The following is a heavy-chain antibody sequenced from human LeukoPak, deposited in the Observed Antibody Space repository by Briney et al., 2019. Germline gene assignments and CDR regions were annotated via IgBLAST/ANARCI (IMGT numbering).Heavy chain of an antibody. J-gene: IGHJ2*01. Sequence: SETLSLTCAVYGGSFSRYYWSWIRQPPGKGLEWIGEINHSGSTNYNPSLKSRVTISVDTSKNQFSLKLSSVTAADTAVYYCARVYYSSSYDYWYFDLWGRGTLVTVSS. D-gene: IGHD6-13*01. V-gene: IGHV4-34*01. CDR1: GGSFSRYY. CDR2: INHSGST. CDR3: ARVYYSSSYDYWYFDL.